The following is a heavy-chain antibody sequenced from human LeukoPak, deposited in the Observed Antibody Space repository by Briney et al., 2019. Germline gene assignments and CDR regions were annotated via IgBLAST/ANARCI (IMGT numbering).Heavy chain of an antibody. J-gene: IGHJ6*02. CDR3: ARVGIFFISMVRDYGMDV. V-gene: IGHV4-61*02. D-gene: IGHD3-10*01. Sequence: PSETLSLTCTVSGGLISSGSYYWSWIRQPAGKGLEWIGRIYSSGSTNYNPALKSRLTMSVDTSNNQFSLKLSSVTAADTAVYYCARVGIFFISMVRDYGMDVWGQGTTVTVSS. CDR2: IYSSGST. CDR1: GGLISSGSYY.